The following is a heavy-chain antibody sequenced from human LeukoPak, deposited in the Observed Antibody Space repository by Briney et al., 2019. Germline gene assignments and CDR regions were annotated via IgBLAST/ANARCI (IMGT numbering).Heavy chain of an antibody. CDR2: IFPADSDT. CDR1: GYSFPDYW. J-gene: IGHJ4*02. CDR3: ARRADGDY. Sequence: GESLKISCKASGYSFPDYWLGWVRQMPGKGLEWMGIIFPADSDTKYSPSFQGQVTISADKSISTAYLQWSSLKASDTAIYYCARRADGDYWGQGTLVTVSS. V-gene: IGHV5-51*01.